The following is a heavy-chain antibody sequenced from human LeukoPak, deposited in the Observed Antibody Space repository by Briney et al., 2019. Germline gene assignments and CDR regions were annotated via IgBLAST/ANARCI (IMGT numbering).Heavy chain of an antibody. J-gene: IGHJ4*02. D-gene: IGHD3-22*01. CDR2: ISYDGSNK. CDR3: AKDGKTYYYDSSGYYFDY. V-gene: IGHV3-30-3*02. Sequence: GGSLRLSRAASGFTFSRHAVHWVRRAPGKGLEWLAVISYDGSNKYYADSVKGRFTISRDNSKNTLYLQMNSLRAEDTAVYYCAKDGKTYYYDSSGYYFDYWGQGTLVTVSS. CDR1: GFTFSRHA.